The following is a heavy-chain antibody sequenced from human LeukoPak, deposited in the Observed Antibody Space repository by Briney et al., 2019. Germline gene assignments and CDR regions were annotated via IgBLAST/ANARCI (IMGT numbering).Heavy chain of an antibody. CDR3: AKDTKRYCSGAICSNWFDP. CDR1: GFTFSSYD. V-gene: IGHV3-23*01. CDR2: ISGSGGGT. Sequence: TGGSLRLSCAASGFTFSSYDMSWVRQAPGKGLEWVSAISGSGGGTYYADSVKGRFTISRDNSKNTLYLQMHSLRAEDTAVYYCAKDTKRYCSGAICSNWFDPWGQGTPVTVSS. D-gene: IGHD2-15*01. J-gene: IGHJ5*02.